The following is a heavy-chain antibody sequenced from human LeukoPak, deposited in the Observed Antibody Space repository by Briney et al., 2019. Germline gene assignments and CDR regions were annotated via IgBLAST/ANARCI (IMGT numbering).Heavy chain of an antibody. CDR3: ARAKGIAAANWFDP. CDR1: GGSFSGYY. Sequence: SETLSLTCAVHGGSFSGYYWSWIRQPPGKGLEWIGEINHSGSTNYNPSLKSRVTISVDTSKNQFSLKLSSVTAADTAVYYCARAKGIAAANWFDPWGQGTLVTVSS. CDR2: INHSGST. D-gene: IGHD6-13*01. V-gene: IGHV4-34*01. J-gene: IGHJ5*02.